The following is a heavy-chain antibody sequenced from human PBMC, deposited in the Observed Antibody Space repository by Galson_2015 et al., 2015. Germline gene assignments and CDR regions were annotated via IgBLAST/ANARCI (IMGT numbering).Heavy chain of an antibody. CDR3: ARSFGSGSYNDY. Sequence: TLSLTCTVSGGSIRSTNWWSWVRQSPGKGLEWIGEIYHSGSTNYNLSLKSRVTISVDKSKTQFSLKLTSVTAADTAVYYCARSFGSGSYNDYWGQGTLVTVSS. D-gene: IGHD3-10*01. V-gene: IGHV4-4*02. CDR1: GGSIRSTNW. J-gene: IGHJ4*02. CDR2: IYHSGST.